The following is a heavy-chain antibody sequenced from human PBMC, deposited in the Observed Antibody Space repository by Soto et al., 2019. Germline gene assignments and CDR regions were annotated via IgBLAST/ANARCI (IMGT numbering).Heavy chain of an antibody. V-gene: IGHV4-30-4*01. CDR3: AREASVTTMDH. CDR1: GGSISSGDYY. Sequence: QVQLQESGPGLLKPSQTLSLTCTVSGGSISSGDYYWNWIRQPPGKGLEWIGSIYYSGNSYYSPSIRSXVSMSLDTSKNHFSLILSSVTAADTAVYYCAREASVTTMDHWGQGTLVTVSS. D-gene: IGHD4-4*01. J-gene: IGHJ4*02. CDR2: IYYSGNS.